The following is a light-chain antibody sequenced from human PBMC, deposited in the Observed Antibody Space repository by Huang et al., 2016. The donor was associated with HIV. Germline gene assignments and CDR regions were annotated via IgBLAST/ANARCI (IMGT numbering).Light chain of an antibody. Sequence: DIQMTQSPSSLSASVGDRVTVTCQASQDIGKYLNWYQQKPGQAPKLLIFDASNLETGVPSRFSGSGSVTHFSFTINTLQPEDIATYYCQHYDSLPPWTFGQGTRLEI. V-gene: IGKV1-33*01. CDR1: QDIGKY. CDR3: QHYDSLPPWT. J-gene: IGKJ1*01. CDR2: DAS.